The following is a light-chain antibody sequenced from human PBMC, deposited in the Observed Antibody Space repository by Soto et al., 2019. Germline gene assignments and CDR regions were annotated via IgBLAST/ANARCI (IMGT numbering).Light chain of an antibody. CDR1: GSDVAGYNY. J-gene: IGLJ2*01. CDR3: CSYGGTYNLI. V-gene: IGLV2-11*01. Sequence: QSVLTQSRSVSGSPGQSVTISCTGTGSDVAGYNYVSWYQQHPGKAPKLMIYDVTKRPSGVPDRFSGSKSGNTASLTISGLQAEDEADYYCCSYGGTYNLIFGGGTKLTVL. CDR2: DVT.